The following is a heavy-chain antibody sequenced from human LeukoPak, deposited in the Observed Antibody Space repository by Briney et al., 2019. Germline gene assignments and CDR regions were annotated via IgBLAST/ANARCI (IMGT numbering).Heavy chain of an antibody. CDR2: TYYSGST. J-gene: IGHJ4*02. D-gene: IGHD3-3*01. CDR1: GGSISSFY. V-gene: IGHV4-59*01. Sequence: SETLSLTCTVSGGSISSFYWTWIRQPPGKGLEWIGYTYYSGSTNFNPSLKSRVTISVDTSKNQFSLKLSSVTAADTAMYYCASRSSIWSGYQDTLYYFDSWGQGTLVTVSS. CDR3: ASRSSIWSGYQDTLYYFDS.